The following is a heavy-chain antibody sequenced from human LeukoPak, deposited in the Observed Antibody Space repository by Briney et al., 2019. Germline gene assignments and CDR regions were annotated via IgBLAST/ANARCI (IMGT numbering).Heavy chain of an antibody. J-gene: IGHJ4*02. CDR3: AREVSIWCSSTSCQSSPRVWGYFDY. D-gene: IGHD2-2*01. CDR2: IYYSGST. CDR1: GGSISSGDYY. Sequence: SQTLSLTCTVSGGSISSGDYYWSWIRQPPGKGLEWIGYIYYSGSTYYNPSLKSRVTISVDTSKNQFSLKLSSVTAADTAVYYCAREVSIWCSSTSCQSSPRVWGYFDYWGQGTLVTVSS. V-gene: IGHV4-30-4*01.